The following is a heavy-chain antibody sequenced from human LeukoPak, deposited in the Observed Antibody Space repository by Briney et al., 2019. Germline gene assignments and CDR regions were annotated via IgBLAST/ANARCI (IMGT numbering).Heavy chain of an antibody. CDR1: GGSISSYY. CDR3: ARSLGYCTNGVCKEYXDL. V-gene: IGHV4-59*01. J-gene: IGHJ2*01. Sequence: SETLSLTCTVSGGSISSYYWSWIRQPPGKGLEWIGYIYYSGSTNYNPPLQSRVTISGDTAKNQFSLKLSSVTAADTAVYYCARSLGYCTNGVCKEYXDLWXXXTLXTVSX. CDR2: IYYSGST. D-gene: IGHD2-8*01.